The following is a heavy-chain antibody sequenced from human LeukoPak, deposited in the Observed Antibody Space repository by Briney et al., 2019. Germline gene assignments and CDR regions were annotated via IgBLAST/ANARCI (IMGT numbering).Heavy chain of an antibody. V-gene: IGHV4-34*01. CDR1: GGSYRGHD. CDR3: ARSDFWSGFSV. CDR2: LNHSGGA. Sequence: SETQSPTCDVYGGSYRGHDWGFIRQSPGKGLEWLGELNHSGGANYKSSLKSRLSLVLDTSTNDISLTLRSVTAADTAVYYCARSDFWSGFSVWGQGSRVVVSS. D-gene: IGHD3-3*01. J-gene: IGHJ4*02.